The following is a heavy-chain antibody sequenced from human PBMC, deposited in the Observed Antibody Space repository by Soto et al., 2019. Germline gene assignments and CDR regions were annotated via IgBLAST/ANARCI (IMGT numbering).Heavy chain of an antibody. CDR3: ARGYCSGGSCYSYYYYYYYMDV. CDR2: INHSGST. Sequence: QVQLQQWGAGLLKPSETLSLTCAVYGGSFSGYYWSWIRQPPGKGLEWMGEINHSGSTNYNPSLKSRVTISVDTSKYQFSLKLSSVTAADTAVYYCARGYCSGGSCYSYYYYYYYMDVWGKGTTVTVSS. V-gene: IGHV4-34*01. D-gene: IGHD2-15*01. J-gene: IGHJ6*03. CDR1: GGSFSGYY.